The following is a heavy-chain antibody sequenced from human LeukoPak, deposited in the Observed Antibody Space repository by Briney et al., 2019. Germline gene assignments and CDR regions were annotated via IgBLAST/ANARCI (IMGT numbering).Heavy chain of an antibody. CDR2: IIPIFGTA. V-gene: IGHV1-69*13. Sequence: GASVKVSCKGSGGTFSSYAISWVRQAPGQGLEWMGGIIPIFGTANYAQKFQGRVTITADESTSTACMELSSLRSEDTAVYYCASSSWTGTIELGLVEDLDYYYYMDVWGKGTTVTVSS. CDR3: ASSSWTGTIELGLVEDLDYYYYMDV. J-gene: IGHJ6*03. CDR1: GGTFSSYA. D-gene: IGHD1-7*01.